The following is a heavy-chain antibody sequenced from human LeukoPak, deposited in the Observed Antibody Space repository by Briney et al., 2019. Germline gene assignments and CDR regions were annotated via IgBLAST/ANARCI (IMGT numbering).Heavy chain of an antibody. CDR2: ISVYNGDT. CDR3: ARDGGLYYGSGTFVGV. J-gene: IGHJ4*02. V-gene: IGHV1-18*01. D-gene: IGHD3-10*01. CDR1: GYSFSTFG. Sequence: ASVKVSCKPSGYSFSTFGISWVRQAPGQGLEWMGWISVYNGDTKYAQNFQGRVTMSTDTSTSTAYMELRSLRFDDTAVHYCARDGGLYYGSGTFVGVWGQGTLVTVSS.